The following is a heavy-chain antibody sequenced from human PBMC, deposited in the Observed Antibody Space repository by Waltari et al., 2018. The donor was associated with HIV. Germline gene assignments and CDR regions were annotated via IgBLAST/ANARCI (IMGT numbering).Heavy chain of an antibody. Sequence: EVQLVESGGGLVQPGGSLRLSCAASGFTFCCYWMSWVRQAPGKGLECVANIKQDGSEKSYVDSVKGRFTISRDNAKNSLYLQMNNLRAEDTAVYYCARLRGGYDFDYWGQGTLVTVSS. CDR2: IKQDGSEK. V-gene: IGHV3-7*01. D-gene: IGHD5-12*01. J-gene: IGHJ4*02. CDR3: ARLRGGYDFDY. CDR1: GFTFCCYW.